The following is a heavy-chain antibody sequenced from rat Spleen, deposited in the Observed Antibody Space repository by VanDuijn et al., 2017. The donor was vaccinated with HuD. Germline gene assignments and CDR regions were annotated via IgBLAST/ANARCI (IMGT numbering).Heavy chain of an antibody. D-gene: IGHD4-6*01. V-gene: IGHV5-7*01. J-gene: IGHJ2*01. Sequence: EVQLVESGGGLVQPGRSLKLSCVVSGFTFSDYNMAWVRQAPTKGLEWVATISYDNISTHYRDSVKGRFTISRDSAKSTLYLQMNSLRSEDTATYYCARHLDWGQGVMVTVSS. CDR3: ARHLD. CDR2: ISYDNIST. CDR1: GFTFSDYN.